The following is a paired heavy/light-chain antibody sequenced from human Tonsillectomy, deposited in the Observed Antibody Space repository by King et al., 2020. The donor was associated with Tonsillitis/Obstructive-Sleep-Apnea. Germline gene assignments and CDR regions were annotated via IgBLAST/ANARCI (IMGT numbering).Heavy chain of an antibody. J-gene: IGHJ5*02. V-gene: IGHV4-61*01. Sequence: QVQLQESGPGLVKASETLSLTCTVSGGSVSSGNYYWSWTRRPPGKGLEWIGYIYYNGVTKYNPSLKSRVTISIDTSRNQFSLKLHSVSAADTAVYYCARSSVVVVAATLDPWGQGTLVTVSS. CDR1: GGSVSSGNYY. CDR3: ARSSVVVVAATLDP. CDR2: IYYNGVT. D-gene: IGHD2-15*01.
Light chain of an antibody. J-gene: IGLJ3*02. CDR1: GSNIGNHF. Sequence: QSVLTQPPSVSAAPGQKVTISCSGSGSNIGNHFVSWYQQLPGTAPKLLIYDNYKRPSEIPDRFSGSTSGTSATLGITGLQTGDEADYFCGTWDNSLSGWVFGGGTKLTVL. V-gene: IGLV1-51*01. CDR2: DNY. CDR3: GTWDNSLSGWV.